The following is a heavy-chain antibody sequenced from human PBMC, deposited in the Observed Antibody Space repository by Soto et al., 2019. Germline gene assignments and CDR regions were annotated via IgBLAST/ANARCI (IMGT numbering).Heavy chain of an antibody. V-gene: IGHV1-69*13. CDR3: ARDATTVVTPGYFDY. Sequence: ASVKVSCKASGGTFSSYAISWVRQAPGQGLEWMGGIIPIFGTANYAQKFQGRVTITADESTSTAYMELSSLRSEDTAVYYCARDATTVVTPGYFDYWGQGTLVTV. CDR2: IIPIFGTA. D-gene: IGHD4-17*01. J-gene: IGHJ4*02. CDR1: GGTFSSYA.